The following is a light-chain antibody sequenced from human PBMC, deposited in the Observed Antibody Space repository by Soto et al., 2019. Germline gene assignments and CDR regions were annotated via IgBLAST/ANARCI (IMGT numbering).Light chain of an antibody. Sequence: DIVFTHSPCTLALSPVERASLSCRASQTVSSNYLAWCQQRPGQAPRLLIYGASTRAAGIPDGFSGSGSGTDFTLTITRLEPEDSAVYFCQQYTGPPTTFGQGTRLEIK. J-gene: IGKJ5*01. CDR1: QTVSSNY. CDR2: GAS. CDR3: QQYTGPPTT. V-gene: IGKV3-20*01.